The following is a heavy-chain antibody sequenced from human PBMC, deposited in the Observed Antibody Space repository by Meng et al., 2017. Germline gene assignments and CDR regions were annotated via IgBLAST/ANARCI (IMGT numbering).Heavy chain of an antibody. D-gene: IGHD4-23*01. V-gene: IGHV3-33*01. CDR3: ARAIATVDDAFDI. J-gene: IGHJ3*02. CDR1: GFTFSSYG. Sequence: GESLKISCAASGFTFSSYGMHWVRQAPGKGLEWVAVIWYDGSNKYYADSVKGRFTISRDNSKNTLYLQMNSLRAEDTAVYYCARAIATVDDAFDIRGQGTMVTVSS. CDR2: IWYDGSNK.